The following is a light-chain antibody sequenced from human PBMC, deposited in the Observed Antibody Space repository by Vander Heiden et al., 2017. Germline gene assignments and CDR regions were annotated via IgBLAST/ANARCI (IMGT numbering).Light chain of an antibody. CDR3: QQYGSSPSFT. V-gene: IGKV3-20*01. Sequence: EIVLTQSPGTLSLSPGERATLSCRASQSVSSSYLAWYQQKPGQAPRLLIYGASSRATGIPDRFSGSGSGTDFTLTISRLEPEDFAVYYCQQYGSSPSFTFPPGTKVDIK. CDR2: GAS. CDR1: QSVSSSY. J-gene: IGKJ3*01.